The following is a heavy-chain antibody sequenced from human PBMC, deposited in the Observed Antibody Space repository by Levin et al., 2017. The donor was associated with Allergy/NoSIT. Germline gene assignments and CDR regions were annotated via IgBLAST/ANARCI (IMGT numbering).Heavy chain of an antibody. D-gene: IGHD2-15*01. CDR2: IKSKTDGGTT. V-gene: IGHV3-15*01. J-gene: IGHJ5*02. CDR1: GFTFSNAW. Sequence: PGGSLRLSCAASGFTFSNAWMSWVRQAPGKGLEWVGRIKSKTDGGTTDYAAPVKGRFTISRDDSKNTLYLQMNSLKTEDTAVYYCTTEAVLGYCSGGSCYVWFDPWGQGTLVTVSS. CDR3: TTEAVLGYCSGGSCYVWFDP.